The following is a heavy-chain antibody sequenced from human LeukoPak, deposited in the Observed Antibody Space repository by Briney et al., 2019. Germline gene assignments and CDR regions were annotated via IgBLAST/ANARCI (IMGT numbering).Heavy chain of an antibody. CDR3: KWELNIYYGMDV. CDR1: GFTFSNAW. Sequence: GGSLRLSCAASGFTFSNAWMSWVRQAPGKGLEWVGRIKSKGGGGTADYAAPVTGRFIISRDDLKNMLYLQLNSLKPEDTAVYYCKWELNIYYGMDVWGQGTTVTVSS. CDR2: IKSKGGGGTA. D-gene: IGHD1-26*01. V-gene: IGHV3-15*01. J-gene: IGHJ6*02.